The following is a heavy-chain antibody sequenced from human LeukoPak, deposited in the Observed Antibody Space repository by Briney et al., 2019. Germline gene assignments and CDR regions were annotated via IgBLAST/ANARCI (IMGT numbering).Heavy chain of an antibody. CDR3: ARSALYMVRGVSDY. D-gene: IGHD3-10*01. Sequence: ASVKVSCKASGYTFTSYGISWVRQAPGQGLEWMGWISAYNGNTNYAQKLQGRVIMTTDTSTSTAYMELRSLRSDDTAVYYCARSALYMVRGVSDYWGQGTLVTVSS. CDR1: GYTFTSYG. J-gene: IGHJ4*02. CDR2: ISAYNGNT. V-gene: IGHV1-18*01.